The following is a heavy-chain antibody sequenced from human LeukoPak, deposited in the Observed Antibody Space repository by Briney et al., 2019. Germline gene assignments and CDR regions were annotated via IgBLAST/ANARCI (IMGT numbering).Heavy chain of an antibody. CDR1: GGSISSGSYY. Sequence: SETLSLTCPVSGGSISSGSYYWGWTRQSPGKGLEWIRSIHYSGSTYYNLSLKSRVTISVDTTKNQFSLKVKSVNAADTAVYYCARPRASRTYPNDAFDIWGQGTMVTVSS. CDR2: IHYSGST. D-gene: IGHD2-2*01. CDR3: ARPRASRTYPNDAFDI. J-gene: IGHJ3*02. V-gene: IGHV4-39*01.